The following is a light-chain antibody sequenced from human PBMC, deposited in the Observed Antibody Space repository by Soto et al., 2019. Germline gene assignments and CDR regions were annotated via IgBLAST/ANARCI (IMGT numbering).Light chain of an antibody. J-gene: IGKJ1*01. CDR3: QQYYSYPWT. CDR2: AAS. CDR1: ESVSTN. V-gene: IGKV3-15*01. Sequence: EIVLTQSPGTLSLSPGERVTLSCRASESVSTNLAWYQQKAGQAPRLLIYAASTRATGIPARFSGSGSGTDFTLTISCLQSEDFATYYCQQYYSYPWTFGQGTKVDIK.